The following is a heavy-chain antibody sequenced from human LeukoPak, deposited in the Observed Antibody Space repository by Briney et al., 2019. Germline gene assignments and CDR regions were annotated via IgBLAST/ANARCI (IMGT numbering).Heavy chain of an antibody. Sequence: SETLSLTCTVSGGSISSYYWSWIRQPPGKGLEWIGYIYYSGSTNYNPSLKSRVTISVDTSKNQFSLKLSSVTAADTAVYYCARQFSGGSPLLDFDLWGRGTLVTVSS. J-gene: IGHJ2*01. CDR2: IYYSGST. CDR3: ARQFSGGSPLLDFDL. CDR1: GGSISSYY. D-gene: IGHD2-15*01. V-gene: IGHV4-59*01.